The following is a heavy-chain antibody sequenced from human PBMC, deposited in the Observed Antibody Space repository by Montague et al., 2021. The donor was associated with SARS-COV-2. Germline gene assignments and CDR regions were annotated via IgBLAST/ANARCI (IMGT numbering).Heavy chain of an antibody. J-gene: IGHJ6*02. Sequence: TLSLTCSVSSGSISTGHHWSWIRQHPMRGLEWFGYINYSGSTYYNPSFKGRVTISIDTAKNQFSLELTSMTAADTAVYYCARDHGQWFGELWGHGLDVWGQGTTVIVSS. D-gene: IGHD3-10*01. CDR3: ARDHGQWFGELWGHGLDV. CDR1: SGSISTGHH. CDR2: INYSGST. V-gene: IGHV4-31*03.